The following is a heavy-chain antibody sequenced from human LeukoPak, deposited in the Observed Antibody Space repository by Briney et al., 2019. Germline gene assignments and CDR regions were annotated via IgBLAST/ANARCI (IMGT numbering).Heavy chain of an antibody. V-gene: IGHV1-18*04. CDR1: GYTFTSYY. D-gene: IGHD1-7*01. Sequence: ASVKVSCKASGYTFTSYYMHWVRQAPGQGLEWMGWISAYNGNTNYAQKLQGRVTMTTDTSTSTAYMELRSLRSDDTAVYYCATIGITGTTNLGYWGQGTLVTVSS. J-gene: IGHJ4*02. CDR2: ISAYNGNT. CDR3: ATIGITGTTNLGY.